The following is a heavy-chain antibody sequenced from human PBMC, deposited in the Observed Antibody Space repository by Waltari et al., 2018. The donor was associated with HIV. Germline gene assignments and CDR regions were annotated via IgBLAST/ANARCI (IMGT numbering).Heavy chain of an antibody. V-gene: IGHV3-7*01. D-gene: IGHD6-13*01. CDR1: GFTLSSYG. CDR3: ARDASSS. J-gene: IGHJ4*02. CDR2: KKQDGSEK. Sequence: EVQLVESGGGLVQLGGSLRLYGAASGFTLSSYGMSWVRQAPGKGVEWVANKKQDGSEKYYVDSVKCRFTISRDNAKSSLYLQMNSLRAEDTAVYYCARDASSSWGQGTLVTVSS.